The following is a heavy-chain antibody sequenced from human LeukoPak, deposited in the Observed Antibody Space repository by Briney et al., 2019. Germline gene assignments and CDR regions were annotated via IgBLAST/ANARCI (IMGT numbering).Heavy chain of an antibody. CDR1: GFAFSSYN. CDR2: IDTSSSYI. Sequence: GGSLRLSCAASGFAFSSYNMKWVRQAPGKGLEWVSFIDTSSSYIYYTGSVKGRFTFSRDNSKNSLYLKMDSLRVEDTAVYYCARAGYCSSTSCDGGIDYWGQGTLVTVSS. J-gene: IGHJ4*02. D-gene: IGHD2-2*01. CDR3: ARAGYCSSTSCDGGIDY. V-gene: IGHV3-21*06.